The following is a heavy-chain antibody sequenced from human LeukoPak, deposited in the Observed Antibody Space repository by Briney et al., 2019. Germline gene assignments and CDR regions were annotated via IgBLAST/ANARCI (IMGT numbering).Heavy chain of an antibody. J-gene: IGHJ4*02. D-gene: IGHD6-19*01. V-gene: IGHV4-39*01. CDR1: GGSISSSSYY. CDR3: ARPGVGGWYYFDY. Sequence: SETLSLTCTVSGGSISSSSYYWGWIRQPPGKGLEWIGSIYYSGSTYYNPSLKSRVTISVDTSKSQFSLKLSSVTAADTAVYYCARPGVGGWYYFDYWGQGTLVTVSS. CDR2: IYYSGST.